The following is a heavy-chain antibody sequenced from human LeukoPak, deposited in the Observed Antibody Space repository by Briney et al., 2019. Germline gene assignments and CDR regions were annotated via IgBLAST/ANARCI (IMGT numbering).Heavy chain of an antibody. CDR1: GFTFSSYW. Sequence: GGSLRLSCAASGFTFSSYWMHWVRQAPGKGLVWVSRINNDGSSTNYAYSVKGRFTISRDNSKNTLYLQMNSLRAEDTAVYYCARGLGYSSSWYVFDYWGQGTLVTVSS. CDR3: ARGLGYSSSWYVFDY. CDR2: INNDGSST. V-gene: IGHV3-74*01. J-gene: IGHJ4*02. D-gene: IGHD6-13*01.